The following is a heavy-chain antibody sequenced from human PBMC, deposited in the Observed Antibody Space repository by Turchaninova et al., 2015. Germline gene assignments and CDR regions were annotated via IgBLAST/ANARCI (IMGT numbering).Heavy chain of an antibody. Sequence: QVQLQQWGAGLLKPSETLSLTCAVFGASFRDYSWSWIRQPPGKGLELIGEIHPSGSTNYNPSLKSRVTISVYSAKNQFPRNLNSGTAADTAVYYCARGLDHAKTGFWGQGTLVTVSS. CDR3: ARGLDHAKTGF. CDR1: GASFRDYS. D-gene: IGHD3-9*01. V-gene: IGHV4-34*01. CDR2: IHPSGST. J-gene: IGHJ4*02.